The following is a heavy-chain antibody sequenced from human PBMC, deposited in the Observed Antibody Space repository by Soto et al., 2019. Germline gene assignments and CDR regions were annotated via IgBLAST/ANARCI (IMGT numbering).Heavy chain of an antibody. CDR2: IIPIFGTA. D-gene: IGHD5-12*01. Sequence: QVQLVQSGAEVKKPGSSVTVSCKASGGTFSSYTISWVRQAPGQGLEWMGGIIPIFGTANYAQKFQGRVTITADESTSTAYMGVSSLRSEDTAVYYCARGNHRWLQLWYFDLWGRGTLVTGSS. CDR3: ARGNHRWLQLWYFDL. CDR1: GGTFSSYT. J-gene: IGHJ2*01. V-gene: IGHV1-69*12.